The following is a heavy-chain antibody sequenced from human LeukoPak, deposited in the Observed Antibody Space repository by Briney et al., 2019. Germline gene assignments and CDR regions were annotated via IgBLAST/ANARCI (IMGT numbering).Heavy chain of an antibody. CDR2: IYSGGST. CDR3: ARYSSSYNWFGP. V-gene: IGHV3-66*01. CDR1: GFTVSSNY. Sequence: GGSLRLSCAASGFTVSSNYMSWVRQAPGKGLEWVSVIYSGGSTYYADSVKGRFTISRDNSKNTLYLQMNSLRAEDTAVYYCARYSSSYNWFGPWGQGTLVTVSS. J-gene: IGHJ5*02. D-gene: IGHD6-13*01.